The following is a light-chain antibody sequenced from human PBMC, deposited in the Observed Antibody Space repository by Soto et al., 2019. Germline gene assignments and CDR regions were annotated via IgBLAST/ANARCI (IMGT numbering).Light chain of an antibody. J-gene: IGLJ2*01. CDR2: DVS. CDR3: ASYTSARIRV. Sequence: QSVLTQPASVSASPRQSITISCTGTSSDIGAYNSVSWYQQHPGKAPQLMIYDVSYRPSGISSRFSGSKSGNTASLTISGLQADDDADYYCASYTSARIRVFGGGTKLTVL. V-gene: IGLV2-14*01. CDR1: SSDIGAYNS.